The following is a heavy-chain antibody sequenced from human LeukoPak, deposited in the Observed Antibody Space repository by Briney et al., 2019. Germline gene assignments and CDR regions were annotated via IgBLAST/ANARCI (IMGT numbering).Heavy chain of an antibody. Sequence: GGSLRLSCAASGFTFSSYAMHWVRQAPGKGLEWASAISGSGGSTYYADSVKGRFTISRDNSKNTLYLQMNSLRAEDTAVYYCAKVGDHYYDVENFDYWGQGTLVTVSS. CDR2: ISGSGGST. CDR3: AKVGDHYYDVENFDY. J-gene: IGHJ4*02. CDR1: GFTFSSYA. V-gene: IGHV3-23*01. D-gene: IGHD3-22*01.